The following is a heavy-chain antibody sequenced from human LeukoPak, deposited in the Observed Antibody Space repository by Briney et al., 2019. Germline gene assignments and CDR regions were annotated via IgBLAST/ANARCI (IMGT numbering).Heavy chain of an antibody. CDR1: GFSVSNKY. CDR2: IYTGGDT. J-gene: IGHJ4*02. V-gene: IGHV3-53*01. CDR3: AGGQMFTSGGFDD. D-gene: IGHD6-19*01. Sequence: PGESLRLSCAASGFSVSNKYMSWVRQAAGKGLGWVSVIYTGGDTYYADSVRGRFTISRDNSKNTVNLQMNSLRAEDTALYYCAGGQMFTSGGFDDWGQGTLVTVSS.